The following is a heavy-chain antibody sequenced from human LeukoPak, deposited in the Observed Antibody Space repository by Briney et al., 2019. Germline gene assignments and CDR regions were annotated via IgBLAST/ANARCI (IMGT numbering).Heavy chain of an antibody. J-gene: IGHJ4*02. CDR3: AKEAVAGTPFDY. D-gene: IGHD6-19*01. CDR2: ISGSGGST. V-gene: IGHV3-23*01. CDR1: GFTLNNAW. Sequence: GGSLRLSCAASGFTLNNAWMSWVRQAPGKGLEWVSAISGSGGSTYYADSVKGRFTISRDNSKNTLYLQMNSLRAEDTAVYYCAKEAVAGTPFDYWGQGTLVTVSS.